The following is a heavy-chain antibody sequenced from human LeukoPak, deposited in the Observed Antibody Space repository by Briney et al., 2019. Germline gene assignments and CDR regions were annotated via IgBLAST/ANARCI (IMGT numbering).Heavy chain of an antibody. D-gene: IGHD2-21*02. CDR1: GYTFTSYG. V-gene: IGHV1-18*01. CDR2: ISAYNGNT. Sequence: ASVKVSCKASGYTFTSYGISWVRQAPGQGLEWMGWISAYNGNTNYAQKLQGRVTMTTDTSTSTAYMELRSLRSDDTAVYYCARDMGVTARPYNFDIWGQGTLVTVSS. J-gene: IGHJ4*02. CDR3: ARDMGVTARPYNFDI.